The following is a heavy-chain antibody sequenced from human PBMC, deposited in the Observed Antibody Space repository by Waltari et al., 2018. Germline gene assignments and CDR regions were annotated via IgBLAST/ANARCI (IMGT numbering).Heavy chain of an antibody. Sequence: QVQLQESGPGLVKPSQTLSLTCTVSGGSISSGGYYWSWIRQHPGKGLEWIGYIYYSGSTYYNPSRKSRVTISVDTSKNQFSLKLSSVTAADTAVYYCARGVAAAGTIFDYWGQGTLVTVSS. J-gene: IGHJ4*02. CDR1: GGSISSGGYY. CDR2: IYYSGST. D-gene: IGHD6-13*01. V-gene: IGHV4-31*03. CDR3: ARGVAAAGTIFDY.